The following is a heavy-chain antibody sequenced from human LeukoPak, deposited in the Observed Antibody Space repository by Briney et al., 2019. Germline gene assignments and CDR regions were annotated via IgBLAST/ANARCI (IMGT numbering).Heavy chain of an antibody. Sequence: GGSLRLSCAASGFTFSSYGMHWVRQAPGKGLEWVAVIWYDGSNKYYADSVKGRFTISRDNSKNALYLQMNSLRAEDTAVYYCARGKIGELYWGYYYYGMDVWGQGTTVTVSS. J-gene: IGHJ6*02. V-gene: IGHV3-33*01. CDR1: GFTFSSYG. D-gene: IGHD3-10*01. CDR2: IWYDGSNK. CDR3: ARGKIGELYWGYYYYGMDV.